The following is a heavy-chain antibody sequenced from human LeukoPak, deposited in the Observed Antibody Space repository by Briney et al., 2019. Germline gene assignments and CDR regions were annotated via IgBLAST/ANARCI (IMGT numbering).Heavy chain of an antibody. V-gene: IGHV3-7*01. D-gene: IGHD6-13*01. Sequence: GGSLRLSCAGSGFTFSDYPMTWVRQAPGKGLEWVANIKHDGSDQYYLDSVKGRFTISRDNAKNSLYLQMNSLRAEDTAVYYCARGIATGVDFFDPWGQGTLLTVSS. CDR3: ARGIATGVDFFDP. CDR1: GFTFSDYP. CDR2: IKHDGSDQ. J-gene: IGHJ5*02.